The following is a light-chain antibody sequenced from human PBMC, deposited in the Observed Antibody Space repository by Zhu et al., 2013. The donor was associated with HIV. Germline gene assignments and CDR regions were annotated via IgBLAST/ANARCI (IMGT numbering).Light chain of an antibody. Sequence: EIVMTQSPAILSVSPGERATLSCRASQSVNSKLAWYQQKPGQAPRLLIYDASNRATGIPARFSGSGSGTDFTLTISSLEPEDFAVYYCQQRSNWPSLTFGGGTKVEIK. CDR2: DAS. CDR1: QSVNSK. J-gene: IGKJ4*01. CDR3: QQRSNWPSLT. V-gene: IGKV3-11*01.